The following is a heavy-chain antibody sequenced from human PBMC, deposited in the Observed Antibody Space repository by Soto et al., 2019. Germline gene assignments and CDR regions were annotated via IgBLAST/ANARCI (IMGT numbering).Heavy chain of an antibody. V-gene: IGHV3-23*01. D-gene: IGHD4-17*01. J-gene: IGHJ5*02. CDR2: ISGSGVTT. CDR1: GFVFSSYA. Sequence: GGSLRLSCASSGFVFSSYAMSWVRQAPGKGLEWISAISGSGVTTYYADSVKGRLTSSRDNPKNTLSLQMNTLRAEDTAVYYCAREPLRTVANNWFDPWGQGTLVTVSS. CDR3: AREPLRTVANNWFDP.